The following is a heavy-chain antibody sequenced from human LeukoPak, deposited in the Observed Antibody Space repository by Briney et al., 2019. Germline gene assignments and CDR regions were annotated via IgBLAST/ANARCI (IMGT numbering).Heavy chain of an antibody. Sequence: GGSLRLSCAGSGFTFSTYWMSWVRQAPGKGLEWVSSISASGTSPYYTDSVKGRFTISRDTSKNTLSLQMNSLRVDDTAVYYCAKGSIMLWVGGQGTLVTVSS. J-gene: IGHJ4*02. CDR2: ISASGTSP. V-gene: IGHV3-23*01. D-gene: IGHD2-8*01. CDR1: GFTFSTYW. CDR3: AKGSIMLWV.